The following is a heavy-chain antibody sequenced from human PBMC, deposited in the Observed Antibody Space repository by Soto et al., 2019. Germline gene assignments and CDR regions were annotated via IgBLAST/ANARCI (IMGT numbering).Heavy chain of an antibody. CDR2: ISYDGSNK. CDR1: GFTFSSYG. J-gene: IGHJ4*02. V-gene: IGHV3-30*18. D-gene: IGHD2-21*02. CDR3: AKDKVPVVVTAPFDY. Sequence: QVQLVESGGGVVQPGRSLRLSCAASGFTFSSYGMHWVRQAPGKGPEWVAVISYDGSNKYYADSVKGRFTISRDNSNNRLYLQMNSLRAEDTAVYYCAKDKVPVVVTAPFDYWGQGTLVTVSS.